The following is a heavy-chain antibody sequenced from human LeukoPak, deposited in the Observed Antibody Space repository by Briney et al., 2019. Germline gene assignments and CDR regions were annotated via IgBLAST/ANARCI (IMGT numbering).Heavy chain of an antibody. CDR1: GYTFTSYA. CDR2: INTNTGNP. D-gene: IGHD3-10*01. CDR3: AGSSGLVAGYGMDV. V-gene: IGHV7-4-1*02. J-gene: IGHJ6*02. Sequence: ASVKVSCKASGYTFTSYAMNWVRQAPGQGLEWMGWINTNTGNPTYAQGFTGRFVFSLDTSVSTAYLQISSLKAEDTAVYYCAGSSGLVAGYGMDVWGQGTTVTVSS.